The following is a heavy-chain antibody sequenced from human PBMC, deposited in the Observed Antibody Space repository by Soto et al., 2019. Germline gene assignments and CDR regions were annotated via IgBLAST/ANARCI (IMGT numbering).Heavy chain of an antibody. D-gene: IGHD3-10*01. Sequence: TGESLRLSCAASGFTFSSYWMSWVRQAPGKRLEWVANIKQDGSEKYYVDSVKGRFTISRDNAKNSLYLQMNSLRAEDTAVYYCARSGRNTYYYGSGPIDYWGQGTLVTVSS. V-gene: IGHV3-7*01. CDR1: GFTFSSYW. J-gene: IGHJ4*02. CDR2: IKQDGSEK. CDR3: ARSGRNTYYYGSGPIDY.